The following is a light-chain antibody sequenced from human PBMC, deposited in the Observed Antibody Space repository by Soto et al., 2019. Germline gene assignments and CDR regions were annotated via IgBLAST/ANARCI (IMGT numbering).Light chain of an antibody. CDR2: DAS. CDR3: QQRRRT. V-gene: IGKV3-11*01. CDR1: QSVSSY. Sequence: PETRATLSGSASQSVSSYLAWYQQNPGQASRLLIYDASIRASGIPARFSGSGSGTDFTLTISSLAPEYFAVYYCQQRRRTFGQGTKVDIK. J-gene: IGKJ1*01.